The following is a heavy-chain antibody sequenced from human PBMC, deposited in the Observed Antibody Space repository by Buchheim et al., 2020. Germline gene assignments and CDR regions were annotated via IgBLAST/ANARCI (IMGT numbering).Heavy chain of an antibody. V-gene: IGHV3-11*01. CDR1: GFIFSDYQ. D-gene: IGHD6-19*01. CDR2: ISTTGRTT. CDR3: ARAPVAVAAYFDN. Sequence: QVQLVESGGGLVKPGGSLRLSCVGSGFIFSDYQMSWVRKAPGKSLEWLSYISTTGRTTFYADSVRGRCPISRDNTKNSLYLQLDTLRADDTATYYCARAPVAVAAYFDNWGQGTL. J-gene: IGHJ4*02.